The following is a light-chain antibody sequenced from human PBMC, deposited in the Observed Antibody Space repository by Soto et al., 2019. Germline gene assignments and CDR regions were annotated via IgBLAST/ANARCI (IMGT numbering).Light chain of an antibody. V-gene: IGKV3-15*01. CDR3: LQYNNWLTWT. J-gene: IGKJ1*01. Sequence: EIVMTQSPATLSVSPGERATLSCRASQSVSYNLAWYQQKPGQAPRLLNYGASTRATGVPARFSGSGSGTEFTLTISSLQSEDVAVYYCLQYNNWLTWTFGQGTKVEIK. CDR1: QSVSYN. CDR2: GAS.